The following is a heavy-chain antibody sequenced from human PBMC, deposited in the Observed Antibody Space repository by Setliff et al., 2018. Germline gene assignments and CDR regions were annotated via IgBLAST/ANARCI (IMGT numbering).Heavy chain of an antibody. CDR3: ATGHRVVDV. CDR1: GFTFSNYW. D-gene: IGHD3-3*01. CDR2: IKQDGSEK. Sequence: GGSLRLSCTASGFTFSNYWMSWVRQAPGKGLEWVANIKQDGSEKYYVDSVKGRFTISRDNAKNSLYMQMNSLRAEDTAVYYCATGHRVVDVWGKGTTVTVS. V-gene: IGHV3-7*03. J-gene: IGHJ6*03.